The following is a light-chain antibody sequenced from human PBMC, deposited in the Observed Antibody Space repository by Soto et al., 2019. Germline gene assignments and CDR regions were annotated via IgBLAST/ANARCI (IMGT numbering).Light chain of an antibody. CDR2: GAS. J-gene: IGKJ1*01. Sequence: DIVLTQSPGTLSLSPGERATLSCRASQSVSSSSLAWYQQKPGQAPRLLIYGASSRATGIPDRFSGRGSGTDFTLTNSRLEPQDFAVYYCQQYGSSFGQGTKVEIK. CDR1: QSVSSSS. CDR3: QQYGSS. V-gene: IGKV3-20*01.